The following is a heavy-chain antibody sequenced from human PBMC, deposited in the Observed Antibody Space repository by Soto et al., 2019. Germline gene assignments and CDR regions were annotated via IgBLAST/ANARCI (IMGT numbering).Heavy chain of an antibody. CDR1: GYTFTHYY. CDR3: ARPPFPGCINGVCYPCDH. J-gene: IGHJ4*02. V-gene: IGHV1-46*01. CDR2: INPSGGST. D-gene: IGHD2-8*01. Sequence: QVQLVQSGAEVKKPGASVKVSCKASGYTFTHYYIHWVRQAPRQGLEWMGMINPSGGSTDYAQKFPGRVTMPTDTSTTTVYMELSSLQTADTAVYYCARPPFPGCINGVCYPCDHWGQGTLGTISS.